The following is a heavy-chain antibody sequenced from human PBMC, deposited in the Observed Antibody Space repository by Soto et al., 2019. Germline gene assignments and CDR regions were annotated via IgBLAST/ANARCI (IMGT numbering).Heavy chain of an antibody. Sequence: GASVKVACKASGYNFIDYDINWVRQAPGQGLEWVGWVNPKSGNAGYAQKFRGRVTMTSDTSIDPAYLELTSRTSEDTAVYFCARVPMIAAPPDSWRQGTLVTVSS. D-gene: IGHD6-6*01. CDR2: VNPKSGNA. V-gene: IGHV1-8*02. CDR3: ARVPMIAAPPDS. J-gene: IGHJ4*02. CDR1: GYNFIDYD.